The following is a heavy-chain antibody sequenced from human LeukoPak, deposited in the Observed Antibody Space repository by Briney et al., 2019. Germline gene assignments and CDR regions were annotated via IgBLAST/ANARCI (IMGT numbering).Heavy chain of an antibody. CDR2: ISSSSSTI. CDR3: ARPNIVGATRWFDP. J-gene: IGHJ5*02. CDR1: GFSFSSYS. D-gene: IGHD1-26*01. V-gene: IGHV3-48*01. Sequence: GGSLRLSCAASGFSFSSYSMNWVRQAPGKGLEWVSYISSSSSTIYYADSVKGRFTISRDNAKNSLYLQMNSLRAEDTAVYYCARPNIVGATRWFDPWGQGTLVTVSS.